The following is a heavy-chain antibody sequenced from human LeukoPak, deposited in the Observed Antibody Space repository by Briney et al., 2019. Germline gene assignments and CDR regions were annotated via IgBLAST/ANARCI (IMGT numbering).Heavy chain of an antibody. CDR2: IIPIFGTA. J-gene: IGHJ4*02. CDR3: ARKPFIKKPHPLDY. CDR1: GGTFSSYA. Sequence: RASVKVSCKASGGTFSSYAISWVRQAPGQGLEWMGGIIPIFGTANYAQKFQGRVTITADESTSTAYMELSSLRSEDTAVYYCARKPFIKKPHPLDYWGQGTLVTVSS. D-gene: IGHD3-10*01. V-gene: IGHV1-69*01.